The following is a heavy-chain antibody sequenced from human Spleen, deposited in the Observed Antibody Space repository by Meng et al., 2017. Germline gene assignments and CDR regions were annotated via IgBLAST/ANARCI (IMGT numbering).Heavy chain of an antibody. CDR3: ARYTSSWIDY. J-gene: IGHJ4*02. CDR2: IDPNSGDT. CDR1: GYTFTDYY. Sequence: ASVKVSCKASGYTFTDYYIHWVRQAPGQGLEWMGWIDPNSGDTNYAQKFQGRVTMTRDTSITTAYMDLSRLRSDDTAVYHCARYTSSWIDYWGQGALVTVSS. V-gene: IGHV1-2*02. D-gene: IGHD6-13*01.